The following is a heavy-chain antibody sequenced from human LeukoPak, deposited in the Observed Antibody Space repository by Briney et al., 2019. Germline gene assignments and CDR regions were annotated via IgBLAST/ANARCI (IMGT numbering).Heavy chain of an antibody. CDR3: ARAGVWDYSDSSGYHNAAFDI. CDR1: GYIFTGYY. CDR2: INPNSGAT. Sequence: ASVKVSCKASGYIFTGYYIHWVRQAPGQGLEWMGWINPNSGATNYAQNFQGRVTMTRDTSISTAYTDLSRLRSDDTAVYYCARAGVWDYSDSSGYHNAAFDIWGQGTMVTVSS. D-gene: IGHD3-22*01. V-gene: IGHV1-2*02. J-gene: IGHJ3*02.